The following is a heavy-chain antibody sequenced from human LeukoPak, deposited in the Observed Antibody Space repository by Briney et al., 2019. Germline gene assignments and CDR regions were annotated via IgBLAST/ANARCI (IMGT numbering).Heavy chain of an antibody. CDR3: ASPRSGYRYTFDY. CDR2: ISTSGST. V-gene: IGHV4-4*09. Sequence: SETLSLTCAVSAASISNYYWSWIRQAPGKGLEWIGYISTSGSTNYNPSLESRVSISLDTSKNRFSLNLNFVTAADTDVYYCASPRSGYRYTFDYWGQGALVTVSS. CDR1: AASISNYY. D-gene: IGHD3-22*01. J-gene: IGHJ4*02.